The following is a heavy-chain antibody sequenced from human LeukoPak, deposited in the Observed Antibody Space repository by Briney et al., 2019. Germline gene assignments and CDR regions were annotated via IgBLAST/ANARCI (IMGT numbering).Heavy chain of an antibody. Sequence: PGGSLRLSCAASGFTFSSYGMRWVRQAPGKGLEWVSGISGSGVYAYYVDSVKGRFTISRDNSRNTLYLEVNSLRAEDTAVYYCAKDTGYCGGDCFDAIDLWGQGTMVTVSS. CDR3: AKDTGYCGGDCFDAIDL. V-gene: IGHV3-23*01. CDR1: GFTFSSYG. CDR2: ISGSGVYA. D-gene: IGHD2-21*02. J-gene: IGHJ3*01.